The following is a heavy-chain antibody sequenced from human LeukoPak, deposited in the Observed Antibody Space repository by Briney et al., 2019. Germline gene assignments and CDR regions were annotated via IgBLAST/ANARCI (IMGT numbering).Heavy chain of an antibody. CDR2: IDYSAKTT. CDR3: AKVATWTCFDS. Sequence: GGSLRLSCAASGFTFESSAMSWVRLAPGKGLAWVSTIDYSAKTTYYADSVKGRFTISRDNSKNTLYLQLTSLRVEDTAVYYCAKVATWTCFDSWGQGTLVTVSS. CDR1: GFTFESSA. D-gene: IGHD3/OR15-3a*01. V-gene: IGHV3-23*01. J-gene: IGHJ4*02.